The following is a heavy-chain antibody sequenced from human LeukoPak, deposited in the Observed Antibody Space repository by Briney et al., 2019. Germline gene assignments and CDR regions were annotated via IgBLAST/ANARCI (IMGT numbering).Heavy chain of an antibody. Sequence: GGPLRLSCAASGFTFSSYAMHWVRQAPGKGLEWVAVISYDGSNKYYADSVKGRFTISRDNSKNTLYLQMNSLRAEDTAVYYCARNPFNRFDAFDIWGQGTMVTVSS. CDR3: ARNPFNRFDAFDI. CDR1: GFTFSSYA. V-gene: IGHV3-30*04. J-gene: IGHJ3*02. D-gene: IGHD3-16*02. CDR2: ISYDGSNK.